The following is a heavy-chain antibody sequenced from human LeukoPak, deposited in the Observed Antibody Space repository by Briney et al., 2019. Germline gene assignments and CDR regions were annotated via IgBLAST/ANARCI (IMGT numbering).Heavy chain of an antibody. CDR2: INHSGST. J-gene: IGHJ3*02. CDR1: GGSFSGYY. V-gene: IGHV4-34*01. D-gene: IGHD3-16*01. Sequence: SETLSLTCAGYGGSFSGYYWSWIRQPPGKGLEWIGEINHSGSTNYNPSLKSRVTISVDTSKNQFSLKLSSVTAADTAVYYCARVGVWAFDIWGQGTMVTVSS. CDR3: ARVGVWAFDI.